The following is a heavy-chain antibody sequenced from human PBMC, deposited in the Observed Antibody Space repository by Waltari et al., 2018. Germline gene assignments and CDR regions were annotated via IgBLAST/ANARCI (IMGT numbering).Heavy chain of an antibody. V-gene: IGHV3-9*01. J-gene: IGHJ4*02. Sequence: EVQLVESGGGLVQPGRSLRLSCAASGFTFDDYAMHWVRHAPGKGLEWVSGISWNSGSIGYADSVKGRFTISRDNAKNSLYLQMNSLRAEDTALYYCAKDTYGDYGYYFDYWGQGTLVTVSS. D-gene: IGHD4-17*01. CDR1: GFTFDDYA. CDR2: ISWNSGSI. CDR3: AKDTYGDYGYYFDY.